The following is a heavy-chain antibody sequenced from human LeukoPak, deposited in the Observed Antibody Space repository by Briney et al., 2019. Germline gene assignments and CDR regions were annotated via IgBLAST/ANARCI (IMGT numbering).Heavy chain of an antibody. J-gene: IGHJ4*02. CDR3: ARSPRVYCSGGSCYSYGY. CDR2: XNPNSGGT. D-gene: IGHD2-15*01. V-gene: IGHV1-2*02. Sequence: QAAXXGLXXXXXXNPNSGGTNYAQKFQGRVTMTRDTSISTAYMQLSRLTSDDTAVYYCARSPRVYCSGGSCYSYGYWGQGTLVTVSS.